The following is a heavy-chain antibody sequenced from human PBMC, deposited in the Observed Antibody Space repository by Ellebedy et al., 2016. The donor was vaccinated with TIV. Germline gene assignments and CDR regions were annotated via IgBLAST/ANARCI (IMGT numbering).Heavy chain of an antibody. V-gene: IGHV3-30*03. J-gene: IGHJ3*02. CDR2: ISVDGRAV. Sequence: GVSLKISXVGFGFTFSDSVMHWVRQDPGKGLDWVAGISVDGRAVHYPDSVKGRFTISRDNAQNTVYLQMNSLRLEDTAVYYCVRGWYSSGHCDVFAMWGQGTIVTVSS. CDR3: VRGWYSSGHCDVFAM. D-gene: IGHD6-19*01. CDR1: GFTFSDSV.